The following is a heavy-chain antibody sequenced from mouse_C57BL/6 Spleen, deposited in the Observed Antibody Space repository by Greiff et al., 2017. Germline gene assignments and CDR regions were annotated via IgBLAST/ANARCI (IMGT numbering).Heavy chain of an antibody. CDR1: GYSITSGYY. V-gene: IGHV3-6*01. CDR2: ISYDGSN. CDR3: AREGGLRGY. Sequence: VQLKESGPGLVKPSQSLSLTCSVTGYSITSGYYWNWIRQFPGNKLEWMGYISYDGSNNYNPSLKNRISITRDTAKNQFFLKLNSVTTEDTATYYCAREGGLRGYWGQGTTRTVSS. D-gene: IGHD2-4*01. J-gene: IGHJ2*01.